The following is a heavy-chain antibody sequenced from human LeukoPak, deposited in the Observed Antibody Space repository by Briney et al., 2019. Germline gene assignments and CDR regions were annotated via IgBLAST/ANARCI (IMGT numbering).Heavy chain of an antibody. Sequence: SETLSLTCAVSGYSISSGYYWAWIRQPPGKGLEWIGSIYHSGSTYYTPSLKSRVTISVGTSKNQFSLKLSSVTAADTAVYYCARVYCSGGSCYTYYFDYWGQGTLVTVSS. CDR1: GYSISSGYY. D-gene: IGHD2-15*01. CDR2: IYHSGST. J-gene: IGHJ4*02. V-gene: IGHV4-38-2*01. CDR3: ARVYCSGGSCYTYYFDY.